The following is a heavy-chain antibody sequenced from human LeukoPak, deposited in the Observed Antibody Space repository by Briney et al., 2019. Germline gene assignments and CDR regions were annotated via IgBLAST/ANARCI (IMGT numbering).Heavy chain of an antibody. D-gene: IGHD2-2*01. J-gene: IGHJ3*02. CDR2: IIPIFGTA. CDR1: GGTFSSYA. CDR3: ARDRIVVVPAATKGDAFDI. V-gene: IGHV1-69*13. Sequence: SVKVSCKASGGTFSSYAISWVRQAPGQGLEWMGGIIPIFGTANYAQKFQGRVTITADESTSTAYMELSSLRSEDTAVYYCARDRIVVVPAATKGDAFDIWGQGTMVTVSS.